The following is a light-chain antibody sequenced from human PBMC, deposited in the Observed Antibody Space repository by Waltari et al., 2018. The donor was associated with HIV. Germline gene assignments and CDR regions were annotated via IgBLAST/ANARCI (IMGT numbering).Light chain of an antibody. CDR2: RTN. J-gene: IGLJ2*01. V-gene: IGLV1-44*01. CDR3: AVWDDNVNGL. Sequence: QSVLTQPPSVSGTPGQRVTIPCSGRRANIRSNDVTWYQQRPGTAPKLPIYRTNQRASGVPYRFSGSKSGTSASLAISGLQSEDEADYYCAVWDDNVNGLFGGGTKVTVL. CDR1: RANIRSND.